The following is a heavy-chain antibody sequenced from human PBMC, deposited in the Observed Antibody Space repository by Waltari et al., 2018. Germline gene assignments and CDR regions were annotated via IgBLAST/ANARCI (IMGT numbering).Heavy chain of an antibody. V-gene: IGHV3-43D*04. CDR2: ITWDGRST. J-gene: IGHJ6*02. CDR3: VKEAAGYDSLIANGLDV. CDR1: EVTFDDVA. Sequence: EVQLEESGGGVVQPGGSRRLSCAAAEVTFDDVAMYGVRQAPGKGLEWVSLITWDGRSTYYADSVKGRFAISRDNGKDFLYLQMNSLRPEDTALYYCVKEAAGYDSLIANGLDVWGQGTTVTVSS. D-gene: IGHD3-9*01.